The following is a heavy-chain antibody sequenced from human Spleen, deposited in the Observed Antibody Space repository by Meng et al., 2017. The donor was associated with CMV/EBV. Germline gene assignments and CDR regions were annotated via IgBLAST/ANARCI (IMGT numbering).Heavy chain of an antibody. Sequence: SGGAFSSYAKGWVGQDPGQGIEWVGGISHIFGTANYAQKLQGRVTITTDESTGTAYMELSSLRSEDTAVYYCARVVPAAIRENWFDPWGQGTLVTVSS. J-gene: IGHJ5*02. CDR1: GGAFSSYA. V-gene: IGHV1-69*05. CDR2: ISHIFGTA. CDR3: ARVVPAAIRENWFDP. D-gene: IGHD2-2*02.